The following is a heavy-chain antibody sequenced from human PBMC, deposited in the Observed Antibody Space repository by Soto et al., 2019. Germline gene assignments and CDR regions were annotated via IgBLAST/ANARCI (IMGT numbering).Heavy chain of an antibody. V-gene: IGHV4-30-4*01. CDR3: VRSMSSAIVCVLDAPAWLDT. D-gene: IGHD2-21*02. CDR2: IYYSGST. J-gene: IGHJ5*01. CDR1: GGSISSGDYY. Sequence: SENLSLTCTVSGGSISSGDYYWSWIRQPPGKGLEWIGYIYYSGSTYYNPSLKSRVTISVDTSKNQFSLKLSSGTAADTAVYYCVRSMSSAIVCVLDAPAWLDTWGQGILVTVFS.